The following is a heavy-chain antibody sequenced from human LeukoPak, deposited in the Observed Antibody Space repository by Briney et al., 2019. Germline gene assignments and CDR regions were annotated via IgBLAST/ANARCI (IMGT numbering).Heavy chain of an antibody. Sequence: SGTLSLTCAVSGGSISSSNWWSWVRQPPGKGLEWIGEIYHSGSTNYNPSLKSRVTMSVDTSKNQFSLKLSSVTAADTAVYYCARGDDFWSGLDYWGQGTLVTVSS. CDR1: GGSISSSNW. CDR3: ARGDDFWSGLDY. CDR2: IYHSGST. J-gene: IGHJ4*02. V-gene: IGHV4-4*02. D-gene: IGHD3-3*01.